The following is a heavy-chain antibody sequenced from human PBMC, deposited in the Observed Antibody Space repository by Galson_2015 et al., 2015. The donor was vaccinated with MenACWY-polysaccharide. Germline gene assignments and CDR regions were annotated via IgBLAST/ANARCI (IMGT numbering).Heavy chain of an antibody. CDR1: GFTFSNFW. CDR3: ARERWVRGVFFDQ. D-gene: IGHD3-10*01. V-gene: IGHV3-7*01. J-gene: IGHJ4*02. CDR2: IKQDRSEK. Sequence: LSCAASGFTFSNFWMSWVRQAPGKELGWVASIKQDRSEKYLVDSVKGRFTISRDNAENSLFLQMNSLRAEDTAVYYCARERWVRGVFFDQWGQGTLVTVSS.